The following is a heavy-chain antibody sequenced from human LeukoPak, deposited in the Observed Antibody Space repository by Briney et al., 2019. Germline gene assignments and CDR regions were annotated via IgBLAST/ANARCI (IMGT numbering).Heavy chain of an antibody. V-gene: IGHV4-39*07. CDR3: ARGRWISGSYYNFDY. Sequence: PSETLSLTCTVSGGSISSSSYYWGWIRQPPGKGLEWIGSIYYSGSTYYNPSLKSRVTISVDTSNNHFSLKLNSVTAADTAVYYCARGRWISGSYYNFDYWGQGTLVTVSS. D-gene: IGHD1-26*01. J-gene: IGHJ4*02. CDR2: IYYSGST. CDR1: GGSISSSSYY.